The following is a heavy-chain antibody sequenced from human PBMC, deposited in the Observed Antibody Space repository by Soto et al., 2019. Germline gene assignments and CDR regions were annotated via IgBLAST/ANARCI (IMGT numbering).Heavy chain of an antibody. CDR3: AREHDYSNYYYYGMDV. J-gene: IGHJ6*02. V-gene: IGHV1-2*02. D-gene: IGHD4-4*01. CDR2: INPNCGGT. CDR1: GYTFTGYY. Sequence: AASVKVSCKASGYTFTGYYMHWVRQAPGQGLEWMGWINPNCGGTNYAQKFQGRVTMTRDTSISTAYMELSRLRSDDTAVYYCAREHDYSNYYYYGMDVWGQGTTVTVSS.